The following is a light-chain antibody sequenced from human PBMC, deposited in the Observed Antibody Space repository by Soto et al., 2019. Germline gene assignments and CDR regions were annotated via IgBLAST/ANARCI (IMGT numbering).Light chain of an antibody. CDR2: RAS. CDR1: QSLTTD. Sequence: EIVMTQSPATLSVSPGERATFSCRASQSLTTDLAWYQQRPGQAPRLLIYRASTRATGIPARFSGSGSGTEFTLTISSLQSEDFAVYYCQQRSNWPPGLTFGGGTKVDIK. CDR3: QQRSNWPPGLT. V-gene: IGKV3-15*01. J-gene: IGKJ4*01.